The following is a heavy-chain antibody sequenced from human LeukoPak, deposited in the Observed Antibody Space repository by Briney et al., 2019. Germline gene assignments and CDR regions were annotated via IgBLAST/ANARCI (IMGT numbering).Heavy chain of an antibody. CDR1: GGSISSGGYY. V-gene: IGHV4-31*03. J-gene: IGHJ4*02. Sequence: SETLSLTCTVSGGSISSGGYYWSWIRQHPGKGLEWIGYIYYSGSTYYNPSLKSRVTISVDTSKNQFSLKLSSVTAADTAVYYCARTYDFWSGYPFDYWGQGTLVTASS. CDR3: ARTYDFWSGYPFDY. D-gene: IGHD3-3*01. CDR2: IYYSGST.